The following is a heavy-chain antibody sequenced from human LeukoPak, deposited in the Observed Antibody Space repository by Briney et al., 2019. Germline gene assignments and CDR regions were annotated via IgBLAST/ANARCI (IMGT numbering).Heavy chain of an antibody. CDR1: GFTFSSYA. J-gene: IGHJ3*02. CDR2: ISGSGGST. Sequence: PGGSLRLSCAASGFTFSSYAMSWVRQAPGKGLEWVSAISGSGGSTYYADSVKGRFTISRDNSKNTLYLQMNSLRAEDTAVYYCAKELWFGELHHAGAFDIWGQGTMVTVSS. V-gene: IGHV3-23*01. D-gene: IGHD3-10*01. CDR3: AKELWFGELHHAGAFDI.